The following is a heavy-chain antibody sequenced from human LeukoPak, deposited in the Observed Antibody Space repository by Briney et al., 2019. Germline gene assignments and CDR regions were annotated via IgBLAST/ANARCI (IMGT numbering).Heavy chain of an antibody. CDR1: RFTFSNHW. CDR3: AKARFPYGMDV. V-gene: IGHV3-74*01. CDR2: INSDGSST. D-gene: IGHD3-3*01. J-gene: IGHJ6*02. Sequence: GGSLRLSCAASRFTFSNHWMHWVRQAPGKGLVWVSRINSDGSSTNYADSVKGRFTISRDNAKNTLYLQMNSLRVEDTAVYFCAKARFPYGMDVWGQGTTVIVSS.